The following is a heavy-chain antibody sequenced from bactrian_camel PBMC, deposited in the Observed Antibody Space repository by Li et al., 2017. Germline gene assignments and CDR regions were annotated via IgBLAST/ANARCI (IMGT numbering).Heavy chain of an antibody. CDR3: AARAGGCASYSLVADYYY. CDR1: GYTGSTSC. V-gene: IGHV3S54*01. D-gene: IGHD3*01. CDR2: ISADGGLT. Sequence: HVQLVESGGGSVQAGGSLRLSCAASGYTGSTSCMAWFRQTPRREREMVARISADGGLTYYASSVKGRFIISRDNAKRTVDLQMHSLKPEDTAMYYCAARAGGCASYSLVADYYYWGQGTQVTVS. J-gene: IGHJ4*01.